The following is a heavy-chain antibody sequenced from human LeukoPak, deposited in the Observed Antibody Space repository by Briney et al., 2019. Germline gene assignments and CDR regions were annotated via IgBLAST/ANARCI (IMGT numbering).Heavy chain of an antibody. D-gene: IGHD4-11*01. CDR2: INPSSGGT. CDR1: GYSLNAYY. Sequence: ASVMVSCKASGYSLNAYYMHWVRQAPGQGLEWMGWINPSSGGTKYAQKFQGRVTMARDTSISTTYMELSRLTSDDTAVYYCARGLGLDYWGQGTLVTVSS. V-gene: IGHV1-2*02. CDR3: ARGLGLDY. J-gene: IGHJ4*02.